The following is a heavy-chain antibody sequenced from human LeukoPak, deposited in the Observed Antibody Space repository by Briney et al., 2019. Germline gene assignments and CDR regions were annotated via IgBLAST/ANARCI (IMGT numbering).Heavy chain of an antibody. CDR1: VSSGLTRW. V-gene: IGHV3-7*01. CDR2: IKEDGSDK. D-gene: IGHD1-26*01. CDR3: ASAAGWEFGY. J-gene: IGHJ4*02. Sequence: GGSLRLSCVASVSSGLTRWMNWVRQAPGKGLEWVAIIKEDGSDKYYVDSVKGRFTISRDNAMNSVYLQMNSLRVEDTAVYYCASAAGWEFGYWGQGTLVTVSS.